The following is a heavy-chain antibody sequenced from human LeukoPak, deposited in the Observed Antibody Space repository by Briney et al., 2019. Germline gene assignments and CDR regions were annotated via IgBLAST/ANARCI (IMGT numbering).Heavy chain of an antibody. CDR2: IFYTGST. J-gene: IGHJ5*02. V-gene: IGHV4-38-2*02. D-gene: IGHD2-21*01. CDR1: GYSISSGYY. Sequence: SETLSLTCTVSGYSISSGYYWGWIRQPPGQGMEWIGFIFYTGSTTYNPSLKSRVTISRDTSKNLLFLELSSVTAADTAVYYCAREHRAPYCASEECRTNWFDTWGQGTLVTVSS. CDR3: AREHRAPYCASEECRTNWFDT.